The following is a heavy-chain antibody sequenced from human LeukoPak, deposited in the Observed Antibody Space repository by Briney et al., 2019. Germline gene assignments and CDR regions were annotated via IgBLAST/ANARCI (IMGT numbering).Heavy chain of an antibody. CDR2: ISSTGSGI. CDR1: GFPFSSYS. CDR3: ARFARGAFDF. D-gene: IGHD3-16*01. V-gene: IGHV3-48*02. J-gene: IGHJ3*01. Sequence: GSLRLSCASSGFPFSSYSMNWVRQGPGKGLEWVSYISSTGSGIYYADSVKGRFTISRDNAKNSLFLQMNTLRDEDTAVYYCARFARGAFDFWGQGTMVTVSS.